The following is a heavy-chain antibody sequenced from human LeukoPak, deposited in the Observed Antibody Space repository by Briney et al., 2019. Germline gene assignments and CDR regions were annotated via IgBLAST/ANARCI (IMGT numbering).Heavy chain of an antibody. CDR2: INHSGST. J-gene: IGHJ4*02. CDR3: ARGSPRYDILTGYYVAGPRLDY. V-gene: IGHV4-34*01. CDR1: GGSSSGYY. D-gene: IGHD3-9*01. Sequence: SETLSLTCAVYGGSSSGYYWSWIRQPPGKGLEWIGEINHSGSTNYNPSLKSRVTISVDTSKNQFSLKLSSVTAADTAVYYCARGSPRYDILTGYYVAGPRLDYWGQVTLVTVSS.